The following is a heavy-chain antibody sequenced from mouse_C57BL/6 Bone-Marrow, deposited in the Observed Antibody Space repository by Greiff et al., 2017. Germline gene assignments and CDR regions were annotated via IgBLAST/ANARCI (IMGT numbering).Heavy chain of an antibody. D-gene: IGHD1-1*01. CDR3: ASDSYSYGSSLFAY. Sequence: VQLQQPGAELVMPGASVKLSCKASGYTFTSYWMPWVKQRPGQGLEWIGEIDPADSYTNYNQKFKGKSTLTVDKSSSTAYMQLSRLTSEDSAVYYCASDSYSYGSSLFAYWGQGTLVTVSA. V-gene: IGHV1-69*01. CDR1: GYTFTSYW. J-gene: IGHJ3*01. CDR2: IDPADSYT.